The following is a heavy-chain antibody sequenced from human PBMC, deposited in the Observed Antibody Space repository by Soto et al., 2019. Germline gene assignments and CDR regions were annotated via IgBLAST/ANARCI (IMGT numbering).Heavy chain of an antibody. J-gene: IGHJ5*02. CDR1: GGTFSSYT. CDR2: IIPILGIA. D-gene: IGHD3-16*01. V-gene: IGHV1-69*02. CDR3: ARGGLRTSSWFDP. Sequence: QVQLVQSGAEVKKPGSSVKVSCKASGGTFSSYTISWVRQAPGQGLEWMGRIIPILGIANYAQKFQGRVTITADKSTSTAYMELSSLRSEDTAVYYCARGGLRTSSWFDPWGQGTLVTVSS.